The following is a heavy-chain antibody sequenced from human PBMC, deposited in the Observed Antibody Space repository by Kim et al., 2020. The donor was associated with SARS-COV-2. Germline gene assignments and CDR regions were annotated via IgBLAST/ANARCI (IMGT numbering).Heavy chain of an antibody. CDR3: ARGRFTEIFGWTIRSDGF. D-gene: IGHD3-3*01. V-gene: IGHV1-8*01. CDR1: GYTFTRYD. Sequence: ASVKVSCKATGYTFTRYDINWVRQAPGQGFEWMGWMNPNSGNTGYAQKFQGRVTMTSDTSINTAYMELSGLRFEDTAFYYCARGRFTEIFGWTIRSDGF. CDR2: MNPNSGNT. J-gene: IGHJ5*01.